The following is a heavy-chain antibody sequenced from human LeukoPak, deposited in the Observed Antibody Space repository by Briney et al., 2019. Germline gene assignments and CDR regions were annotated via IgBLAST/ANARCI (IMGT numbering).Heavy chain of an antibody. CDR1: GFTFSTYS. CDR2: ISSSSSYI. J-gene: IGHJ6*02. V-gene: IGHV3-21*01. CDR3: ARVTQVVDYGMDV. Sequence: GGPLRLSCAASGFTFSTYSMNWVRQAPGKGLEWVSFISSSSSYIEYADSVKGRFTISRDNAKNSLYLQMNSLRAEDTAVYYCARVTQVVDYGMDVWGQGTTVTVSS. D-gene: IGHD6-6*01.